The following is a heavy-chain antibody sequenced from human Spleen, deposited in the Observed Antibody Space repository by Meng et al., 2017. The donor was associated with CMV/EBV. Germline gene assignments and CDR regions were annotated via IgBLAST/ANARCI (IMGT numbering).Heavy chain of an antibody. CDR3: VTYQYDSGWTEDS. J-gene: IGHJ4*02. CDR2: IIPILGLS. V-gene: IGHV1-69*10. D-gene: IGHD3-16*01. CDR1: GGTFGSNA. Sequence: SVKVSCKTSGGTFGSNALSWVRQAPGQGLEWMGGIIPILGLSTYAQRFQGRVTITADKSTGTGYMEVPSLRFDDTAVYYCVTYQYDSGWTEDSWGQGTLVTVSS.